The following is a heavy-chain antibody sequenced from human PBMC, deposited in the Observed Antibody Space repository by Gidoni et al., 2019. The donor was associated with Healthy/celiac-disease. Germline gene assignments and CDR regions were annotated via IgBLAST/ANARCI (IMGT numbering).Heavy chain of an antibody. D-gene: IGHD3-3*01. CDR1: GFTFISLA. J-gene: IGHJ6*02. V-gene: IGHV3-23*01. Sequence: EVQLLESGGGLVQPGGSLRPSCAASGFTFISLAMIWVRLAPGKGLEWVSAISGSGGSTYYADSVKGRFTISRDNSKNTLYLQMNSLRAEDTAVYYCAKDQKYYDFWSGYYTPPYYYYGMDVWGQGTTVTVSS. CDR2: ISGSGGST. CDR3: AKDQKYYDFWSGYYTPPYYYYGMDV.